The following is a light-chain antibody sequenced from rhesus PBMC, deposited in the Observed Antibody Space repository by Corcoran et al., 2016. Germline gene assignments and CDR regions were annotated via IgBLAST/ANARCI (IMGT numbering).Light chain of an antibody. J-gene: IGKJ3*01. CDR1: QGISSY. CDR2: YAS. V-gene: IGKV1-37*01. CDR3: QQYNSDPFT. Sequence: DIQMTQSPSSLSASVGDRVTIACRASQGISSYLAWYQQKPGKAPKLLIYYASNLETGVPSRFSGSGSVTEFTLTIISLRPEDFATYYCQQYNSDPFTFGPGTKLDIK.